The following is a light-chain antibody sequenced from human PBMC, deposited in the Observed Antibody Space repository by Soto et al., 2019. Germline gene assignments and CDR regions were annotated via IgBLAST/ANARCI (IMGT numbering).Light chain of an antibody. J-gene: IGLJ1*01. V-gene: IGLV1-40*01. CDR2: GNS. Sequence: QAVVTQPPSVSGAPGQRVTISCTGSSSNIGAGYDVHWYQQLPGTAPKLLIYGNSNRPSGVPDRFSGSKSGTSASLAITGLQAEDEADYYCQSYDSSLSAYYVFGIGTKLTVL. CDR3: QSYDSSLSAYYV. CDR1: SSNIGAGYD.